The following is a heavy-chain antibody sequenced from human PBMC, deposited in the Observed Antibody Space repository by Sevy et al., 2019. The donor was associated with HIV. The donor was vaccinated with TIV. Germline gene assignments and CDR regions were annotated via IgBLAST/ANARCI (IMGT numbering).Heavy chain of an antibody. CDR1: GFTFSSYW. Sequence: GGSLRLSCAASGFTFSSYWMCWVRQAPGRGLEWVANIKQDGSEKYYVDSVKGRFTISRDNAKNSLYLQMNSLRAEDTAVYYCARERGGLRLGELSFIVWGQGTLVTVSS. J-gene: IGHJ4*02. CDR2: IKQDGSEK. D-gene: IGHD3-16*02. V-gene: IGHV3-7*03. CDR3: ARERGGLRLGELSFIV.